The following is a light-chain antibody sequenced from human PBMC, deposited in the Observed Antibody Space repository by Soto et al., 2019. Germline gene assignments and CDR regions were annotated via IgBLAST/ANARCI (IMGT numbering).Light chain of an antibody. J-gene: IGLJ1*01. V-gene: IGLV2-14*03. CDR1: SSDVGGYNY. CDR3: NSYTSSSTYV. Sequence: QSVLTQPASVSGSPGHSITISCTGTSSDVGGYNYVSWYQQHPGKAPKLIIYDVSNRPSGVSNRFSGSKSGNTASLTISGLQAEDEADYYCNSYTSSSTYVFGTGTKVTVL. CDR2: DVS.